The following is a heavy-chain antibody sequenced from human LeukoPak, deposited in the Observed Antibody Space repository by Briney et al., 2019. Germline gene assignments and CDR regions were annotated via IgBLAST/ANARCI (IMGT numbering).Heavy chain of an antibody. D-gene: IGHD2-21*02. Sequence: SETLSLTCAVYGGSFSGYCWSWIRQPPGKGLEWIGEINHSGSTNYNPSLKSRVTISVDTSKNQFSLKLSSVTAADTAVYYCARAGNQGMGIVVVTAEYYFDYWGQGTLVTVSS. CDR3: ARAGNQGMGIVVVTAEYYFDY. V-gene: IGHV4-34*01. CDR1: GGSFSGYC. CDR2: INHSGST. J-gene: IGHJ4*02.